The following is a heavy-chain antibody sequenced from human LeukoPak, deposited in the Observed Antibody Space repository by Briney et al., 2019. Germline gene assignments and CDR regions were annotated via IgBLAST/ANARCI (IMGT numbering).Heavy chain of an antibody. D-gene: IGHD6-19*01. CDR2: ISYDGSNK. J-gene: IGHJ4*02. CDR3: AGRAVAGFDY. V-gene: IGHV3-30*04. CDR1: GFTFSSYA. Sequence: PGGSLRLSCAASGFTFSSYAMHWVRQAPGKGLEWVAVISYDGSNKYYADPVKGRFTISRDNSKNTLYLQMNSLRAEDTAVYYCAGRAVAGFDYWGQGTLVTVSS.